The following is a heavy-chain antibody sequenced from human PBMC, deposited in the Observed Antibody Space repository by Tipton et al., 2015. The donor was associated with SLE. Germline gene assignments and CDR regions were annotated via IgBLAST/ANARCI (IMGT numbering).Heavy chain of an antibody. D-gene: IGHD6-13*01. Sequence: TLSLTCTVSGGSISSYYWSWIRQPPGKGLEWIGYIYYSGSTNYNPSLKSRVTISVDTSKNQFSLKLRPVTAADTAVYFCATDLRAAGTYFDPWGQGTLVTVSS. CDR2: IYYSGST. CDR1: GGSISSYY. CDR3: ATDLRAAGTYFDP. J-gene: IGHJ5*02. V-gene: IGHV4-59*12.